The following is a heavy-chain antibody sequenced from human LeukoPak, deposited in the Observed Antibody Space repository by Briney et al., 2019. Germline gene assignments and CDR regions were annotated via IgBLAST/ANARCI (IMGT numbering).Heavy chain of an antibody. J-gene: IGHJ4*02. CDR2: INHSGST. D-gene: IGHD3-16*02. V-gene: IGHV4-34*01. CDR1: GGSFSGYY. Sequence: SETLSLTCAVYGGSFSGYYWSWIRQPPGKGLEWIGEINHSGSTNYNPSLKSRVTISVDTSKNQFSLKLSSVTAADTAVYYCARVRLRRLGELSQLYYFDYWGQGTLVTVSS. CDR3: ARVRLRRLGELSQLYYFDY.